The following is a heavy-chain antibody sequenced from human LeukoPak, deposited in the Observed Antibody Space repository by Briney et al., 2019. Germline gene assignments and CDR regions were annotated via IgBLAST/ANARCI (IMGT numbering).Heavy chain of an antibody. J-gene: IGHJ4*02. Sequence: GGSLRLSCAASGFTFSSYAMSWVRQAPGKGLEWVSAISGSGGSTYYADSVKGRSTISRDNSKNTLYLQMNSLRAEDTAVYYCAKVRSWELRYFDYWGQGTLVTVSS. D-gene: IGHD1-26*01. CDR3: AKVRSWELRYFDY. V-gene: IGHV3-23*01. CDR2: ISGSGGST. CDR1: GFTFSSYA.